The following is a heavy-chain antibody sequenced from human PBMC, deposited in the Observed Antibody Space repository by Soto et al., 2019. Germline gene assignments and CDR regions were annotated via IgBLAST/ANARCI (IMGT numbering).Heavy chain of an antibody. CDR3: ARRSSGWYFDY. CDR1: GFTFSGYA. D-gene: IGHD6-19*01. CDR2: FSGSGDST. J-gene: IGHJ4*02. Sequence: EVQLLESGGGLVQPGGSLRLSCAASGFTFSGYAMNWSRRAPGKGLEWVPVFSGSGDSTYYADTVKGRFTISRDNSKNTLYLQMNSLRAEDTAVYYCARRSSGWYFDYWGQGTLVTVSS. V-gene: IGHV3-23*01.